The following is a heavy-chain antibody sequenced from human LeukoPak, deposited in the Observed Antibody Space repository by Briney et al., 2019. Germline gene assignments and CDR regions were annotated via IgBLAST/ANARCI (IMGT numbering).Heavy chain of an antibody. D-gene: IGHD4-17*01. CDR2: IKEDGSEK. CDR3: ARTGPSYGDEDY. J-gene: IGHJ4*02. CDR1: GFTFSSDW. Sequence: GGSLRLSCAASGFTFSSDWMSWVRQAPGKGLEWVANIKEDGSEKYYVDSVKGRFTISRDNAKNSLYLQMNSLRAEDTALYYCARTGPSYGDEDYWGQGTLVTVSS. V-gene: IGHV3-7*03.